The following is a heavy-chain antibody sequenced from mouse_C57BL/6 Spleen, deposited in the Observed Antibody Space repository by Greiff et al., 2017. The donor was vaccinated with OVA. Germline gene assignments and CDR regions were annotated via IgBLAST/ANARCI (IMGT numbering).Heavy chain of an antibody. D-gene: IGHD1-1*01. CDR1: GYTFTSYG. CDR3: ARGEAVVDY. CDR2: IYPRSGNT. J-gene: IGHJ2*01. V-gene: IGHV1-81*01. Sequence: VKLMESGAELARPGASVKLSCKASGYTFTSYGISWVKQRTGQGLEWIGEIYPRSGNTYYNEKFKGKATLTADKSSSTAYMELRSLTSEDSAVYFCARGEAVVDYWGQGTTLTVSS.